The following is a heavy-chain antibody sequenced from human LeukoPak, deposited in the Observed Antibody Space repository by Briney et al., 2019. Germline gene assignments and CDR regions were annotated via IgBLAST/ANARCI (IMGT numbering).Heavy chain of an antibody. CDR1: GGSFSGYY. Sequence: PSETLSLTCAVFGGSFSGYYWSWIRQPPGKGLEWIGEITHSGSANYNPSLKSRVTISVDTSKNQFSLNLNSVTAADTAVYYCARHVQTQISWGQGTLVIVSS. D-gene: IGHD3-3*02. J-gene: IGHJ4*02. CDR2: ITHSGSA. CDR3: ARHVQTQIS. V-gene: IGHV4-34*01.